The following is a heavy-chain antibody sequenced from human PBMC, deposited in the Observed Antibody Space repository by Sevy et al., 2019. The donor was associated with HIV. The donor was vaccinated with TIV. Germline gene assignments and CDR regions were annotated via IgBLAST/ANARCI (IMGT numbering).Heavy chain of an antibody. D-gene: IGHD1-26*01. Sequence: GGSLRLSCAASGFTFSSYAMHWVRQAPGKGLEWVAVISYDGSNKYYADSVKGRFTISRDNSKNTLYLQMNSLRAEDTAVYYCARDRSGSYQGPFDYWGQGTLVTVSS. CDR3: ARDRSGSYQGPFDY. J-gene: IGHJ4*02. CDR2: ISYDGSNK. CDR1: GFTFSSYA. V-gene: IGHV3-30*04.